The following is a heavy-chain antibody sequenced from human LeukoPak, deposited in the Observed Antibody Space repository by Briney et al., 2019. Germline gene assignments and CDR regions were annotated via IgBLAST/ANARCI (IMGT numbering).Heavy chain of an antibody. Sequence: GASVKVSCKASGYTFTSYYMHWVRQAPGRGLEWMGIINPSGGSTSYAQKFQGRVTITRDTSASTAYMELSSLRSEDTAVYYCARNFAARMVRGLNWFDPWGQGTLVTVSS. D-gene: IGHD3-10*01. CDR1: GYTFTSYY. CDR3: ARNFAARMVRGLNWFDP. J-gene: IGHJ5*02. CDR2: INPSGGST. V-gene: IGHV1-46*01.